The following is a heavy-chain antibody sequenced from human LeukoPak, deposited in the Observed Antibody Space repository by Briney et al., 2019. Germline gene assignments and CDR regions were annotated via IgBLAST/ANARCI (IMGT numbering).Heavy chain of an antibody. CDR3: ARGAVYDYVWGSFDY. J-gene: IGHJ4*02. Sequence: PSETLSLTCAVSGGSISSGGYSWSWIRQPPGKGLEWIGYIYHSGSTYYNPSLKSRVTIPVDRSKNQFSLKLSSVTAADTAVYYCARGAVYDYVWGSFDYWGQGTLVTVSS. CDR2: IYHSGST. D-gene: IGHD3-16*01. V-gene: IGHV4-30-2*01. CDR1: GGSISSGGYS.